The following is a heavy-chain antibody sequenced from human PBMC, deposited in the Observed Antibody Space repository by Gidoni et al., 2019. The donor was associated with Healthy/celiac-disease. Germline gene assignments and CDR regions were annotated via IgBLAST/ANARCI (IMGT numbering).Heavy chain of an antibody. CDR1: GFTFSDYY. D-gene: IGHD6-19*01. J-gene: IGHJ5*02. V-gene: IGHV3-11*06. Sequence: QVQLVESGGGLVKPGGSLRLSCAASGFTFSDYYMSWIRQAPGKGLEWVSYISSSSSYTNYADSVKGRFTISRDNAKNSLYLQMNSLRAEDTAVYYCARVTAVAGTGWFDPWGQGTLVTVSS. CDR3: ARVTAVAGTGWFDP. CDR2: ISSSSSYT.